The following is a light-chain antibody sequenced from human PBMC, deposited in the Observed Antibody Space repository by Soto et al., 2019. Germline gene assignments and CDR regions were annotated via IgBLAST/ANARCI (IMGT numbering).Light chain of an antibody. CDR1: QSLDSTY. CDR3: QQRSNWPLT. Sequence: EVVLTQSPGTLSLSPGERATLSCRASQSLDSTYLAWYQQKPGQSPRLVIYGASRRATGIPDRFSGSGSGTDFTLTIGRLEPEDFGVYYCQQRSNWPLTFGGGTKVEIK. V-gene: IGKV3D-20*02. CDR2: GAS. J-gene: IGKJ4*01.